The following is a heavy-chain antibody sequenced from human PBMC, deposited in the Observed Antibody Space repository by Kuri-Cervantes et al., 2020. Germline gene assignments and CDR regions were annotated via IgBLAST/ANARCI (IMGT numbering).Heavy chain of an antibody. V-gene: IGHV3-21*01. Sequence: GESLKISCAASGFTFSSYSMNWVRQAPGKGLEWVSSISSSSSYIYYADSVKGRFTISRDNAKSSLYLQMNSLRAEDTAVYYCAREGQPDWGQGTLVTVSS. J-gene: IGHJ4*02. CDR2: ISSSSSYI. CDR3: AREGQPD. CDR1: GFTFSSYS.